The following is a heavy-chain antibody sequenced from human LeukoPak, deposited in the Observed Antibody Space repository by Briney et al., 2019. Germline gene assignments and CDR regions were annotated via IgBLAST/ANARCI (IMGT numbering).Heavy chain of an antibody. CDR3: ARENYDFWSGYYTGLDY. CDR1: GFTFSSYS. J-gene: IGHJ4*02. D-gene: IGHD3-3*01. CDR2: ISSSSSYI. V-gene: IGHV3-21*01. Sequence: SGGSLRLSCAASGFTFSSYSMNWVRQAPGKGLEWVSSISSSSSYIYYADSVKGRFTISRDNAKNSLYLQMNSLRAEGTAVYYCARENYDFWSGYYTGLDYWGQGTLVTVSS.